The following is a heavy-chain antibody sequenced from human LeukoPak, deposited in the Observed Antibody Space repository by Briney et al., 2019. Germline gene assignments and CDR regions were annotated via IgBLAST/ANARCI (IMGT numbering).Heavy chain of an antibody. V-gene: IGHV1-2*02. Sequence: ASVKVSCKASGYTFISYAMNWVRQAPGQGLEWMGWINPNSGGTKYAQKFQGRVTMTRDTSISTAYMELSRLRSDDTAVYYCARVREDYGDYPLEGAFDIWGQGTMVTVSS. CDR2: INPNSGGT. D-gene: IGHD4-17*01. J-gene: IGHJ3*02. CDR1: GYTFISYA. CDR3: ARVREDYGDYPLEGAFDI.